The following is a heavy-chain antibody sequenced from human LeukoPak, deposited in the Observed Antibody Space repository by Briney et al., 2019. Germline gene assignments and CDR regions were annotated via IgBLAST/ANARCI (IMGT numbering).Heavy chain of an antibody. CDR3: ARGLYSWSGGSDY. J-gene: IGHJ4*02. D-gene: IGHD1-26*01. CDR1: GFTFSDYW. Sequence: GGSLRLSCAASGFTFSDYWMHWVRHAPGKGVVWVSRINSDGSSTNYADSVKGRFTISRDHAQNTLYLQMNSLRAEDTAVYYCARGLYSWSGGSDYWGQGTLVTVSS. V-gene: IGHV3-74*01. CDR2: INSDGSST.